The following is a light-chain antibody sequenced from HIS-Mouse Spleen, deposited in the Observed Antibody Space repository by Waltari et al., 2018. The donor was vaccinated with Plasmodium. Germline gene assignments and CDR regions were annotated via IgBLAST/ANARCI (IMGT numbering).Light chain of an antibody. CDR2: EGS. CDR3: CSYAGSSTCVV. V-gene: IGLV2-23*01. Sequence: QSALTQPASVSGSPGQSLTLSCTGTSRDVWRYNLVSWYQQHPGKAPKLMIYEGSKRPSGVSNRFSGSKSGNTASLTISGLQAEDEADYYCCSYAGSSTCVVFGGGTKLTVL. CDR1: SRDVWRYNL. J-gene: IGLJ2*01.